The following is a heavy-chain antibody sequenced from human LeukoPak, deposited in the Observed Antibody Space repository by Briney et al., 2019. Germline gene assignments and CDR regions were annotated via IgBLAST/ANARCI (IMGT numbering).Heavy chain of an antibody. CDR2: INIGGTNT. J-gene: IGHJ5*02. CDR3: ATDGAGFDT. CDR1: GFTFNDYY. V-gene: IGHV3-11*01. Sequence: GGSLRLSCAASGFTFNDYYMSWIRQAPGKGLEWLSYINIGGTNTHYADSVKGRFTISRDNAKKSRYLEMNNLRAEDTAVYYCATDGAGFDTWGQGALVTVSS.